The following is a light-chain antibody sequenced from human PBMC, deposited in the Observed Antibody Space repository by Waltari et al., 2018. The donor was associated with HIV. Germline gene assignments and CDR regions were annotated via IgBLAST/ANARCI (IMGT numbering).Light chain of an antibody. V-gene: IGLV2-14*01. Sequence: QSALTQPASVSGSPGQSITISCTGTSSDVGGYNYVSWYQQHPGKAPKLMIYEVSNRPSGVSHRFSGSKSVNTASLTISGLQAEDEADYDCSSYTSSSTLVFGGGTKLTVL. J-gene: IGLJ2*01. CDR1: SSDVGGYNY. CDR3: SSYTSSSTLV. CDR2: EVS.